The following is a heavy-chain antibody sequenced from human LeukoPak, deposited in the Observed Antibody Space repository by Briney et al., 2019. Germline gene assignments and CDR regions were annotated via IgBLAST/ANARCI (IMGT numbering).Heavy chain of an antibody. V-gene: IGHV3-48*04. CDR1: GFTFDDYG. J-gene: IGHJ4*02. Sequence: GGSLRLSCAASGFTFDDYGMSWVRHAPGKGLEWVSYISSSGSTIYYADSVKGRFTISRDNAKNSLYLQMNSLRAEDTAVYYCARGGAVLRFLEWSLGYWGQGTLVTVSS. CDR2: ISSSGSTI. D-gene: IGHD3-3*01. CDR3: ARGGAVLRFLEWSLGY.